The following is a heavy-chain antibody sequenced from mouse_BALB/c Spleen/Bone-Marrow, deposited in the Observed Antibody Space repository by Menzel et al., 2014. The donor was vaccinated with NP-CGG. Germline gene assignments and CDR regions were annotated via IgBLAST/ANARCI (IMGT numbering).Heavy chain of an antibody. CDR2: IDPANGNT. D-gene: IGHD1-1*01. Sequence: VQLQQSGAELVKPGASVKLSCTASGFNIKDTYMHWVKPGPEQGLEWIGRIDPANGNTKYDPKFQGKATITADTSSNTAYLQLSSLTSEDTAVYYCARYSYGSRGYYFDYWGQGTTLTVSS. J-gene: IGHJ2*01. V-gene: IGHV14-3*02. CDR3: ARYSYGSRGYYFDY. CDR1: GFNIKDTY.